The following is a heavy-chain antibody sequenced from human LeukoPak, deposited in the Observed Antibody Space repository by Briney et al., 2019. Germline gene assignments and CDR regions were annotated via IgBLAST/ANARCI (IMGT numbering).Heavy chain of an antibody. V-gene: IGHV4-34*01. D-gene: IGHD3-10*01. CDR2: ISHSGST. Sequence: SETLSLTCAVYGGSFSGYYWSWIRQPPGKGLEWIGEISHSGSTNYNPSLKSRVTISVDTSKNQFSLKLSSVTAADTAVYYCARGRLWTRARFDYWGQGTLVTVSS. CDR3: ARGRLWTRARFDY. J-gene: IGHJ4*02. CDR1: GGSFSGYY.